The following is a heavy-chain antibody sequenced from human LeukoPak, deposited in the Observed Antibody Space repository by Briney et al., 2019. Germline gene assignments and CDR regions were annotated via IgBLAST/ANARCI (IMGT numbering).Heavy chain of an antibody. V-gene: IGHV3-30*18. D-gene: IGHD3-10*01. Sequence: PGGSLRLSCAASGFTFSSYGMHWVRQAPGKGLEWVAVISYDGSNKYYADSVKGRFTISRDNSKNTLYLQMNSLRAEDTAVYYCAKAAYYGSGSYLPYYFDYWGQGTLVTVSS. J-gene: IGHJ4*02. CDR1: GFTFSSYG. CDR2: ISYDGSNK. CDR3: AKAAYYGSGSYLPYYFDY.